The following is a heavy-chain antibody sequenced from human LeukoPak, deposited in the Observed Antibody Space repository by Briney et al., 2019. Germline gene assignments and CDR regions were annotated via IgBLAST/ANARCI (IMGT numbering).Heavy chain of an antibody. CDR1: GFTFSSYA. V-gene: IGHV3-30*04. J-gene: IGHJ3*01. CDR3: ARRGLFDYDSSGADAFDV. CDR2: ISSDGGNK. Sequence: GRSLRLSCAASGFTFSSYAMHWVRQAPGKGLEWVAVISSDGGNKYYADSVKGRFTIFRDNSKNTLYLQMNSLRAEDTAVYYCARRGLFDYDSSGADAFDVWGQGTLVTVSS. D-gene: IGHD3-22*01.